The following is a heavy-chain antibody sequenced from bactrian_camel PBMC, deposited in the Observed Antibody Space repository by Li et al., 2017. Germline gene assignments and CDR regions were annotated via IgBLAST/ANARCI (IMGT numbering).Heavy chain of an antibody. V-gene: IGHV3-2*01. D-gene: IGHD4*01. Sequence: HVQLLESGGGLVQPGGSLRLSCAPSGFTFHKWHMSWVRQGPGKGLEWVSSIYTGGGSTYYSDSVKGRFTITKNNAKNTLDLEMNSLRTEDTAVYYCAREKDNSDALDYWGKGTQVTVS. CDR1: GFTFHKWH. CDR2: IYTGGGST. J-gene: IGHJ7*01.